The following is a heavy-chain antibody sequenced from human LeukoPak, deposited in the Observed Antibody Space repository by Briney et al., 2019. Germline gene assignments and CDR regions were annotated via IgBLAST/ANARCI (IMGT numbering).Heavy chain of an antibody. CDR1: GYTFTGNY. CDR2: INPNSGGT. J-gene: IGHJ2*01. CDR3: ARHPGKVTNDWYFDL. V-gene: IGHV1-2*02. Sequence: ASVKVSCKASGYTFTGNYIHWVRQAPGQGLEWMGWINPNSGGTNYAQKFQGRVTMTRDTSITTAYMELSRLSSDDTAVYYCARHPGKVTNDWYFDLWGRGTLVTVSS. D-gene: IGHD4-23*01.